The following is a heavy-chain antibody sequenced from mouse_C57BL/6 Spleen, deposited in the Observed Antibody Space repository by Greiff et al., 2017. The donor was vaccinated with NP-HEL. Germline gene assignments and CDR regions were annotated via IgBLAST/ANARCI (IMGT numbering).Heavy chain of an antibody. V-gene: IGHV3-1*01. CDR1: GYSITSGYD. Sequence: EVQLVESGPGMVKPSQSLSLTCTVTGYSITSGYDWHWIRHFPGNKLEWMGYISYSGSTNYNPSLKSRISITHDTSKNHFFLKLNSVTTEDTATYYCARGGSSHYYYAMDYWGQGTSVTVSS. CDR3: ARGGSSHYYYAMDY. CDR2: ISYSGST. J-gene: IGHJ4*01. D-gene: IGHD1-1*01.